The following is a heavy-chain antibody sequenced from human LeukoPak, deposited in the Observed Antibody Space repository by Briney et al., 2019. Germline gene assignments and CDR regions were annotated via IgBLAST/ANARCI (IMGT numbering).Heavy chain of an antibody. CDR2: INHNSGGT. J-gene: IGHJ6*02. Sequence: KVSCKASGYTFTGYYIHWVRQAPGQRREGMGWINHNSGGTNYAQKFQGKVNMPRNTSISTAYMELSRLRSDDTAVYYGVGNQPTTNYYYYGMDVWGQGTTVTVSS. CDR3: VGNQPTTNYYYYGMDV. CDR1: GYTFTGYY. D-gene: IGHD1-1*01. V-gene: IGHV1-2*02.